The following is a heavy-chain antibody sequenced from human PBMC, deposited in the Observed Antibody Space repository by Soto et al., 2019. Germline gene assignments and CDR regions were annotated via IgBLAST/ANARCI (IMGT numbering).Heavy chain of an antibody. CDR3: ARGKGMIKFGGVIVISWFDR. V-gene: IGHV4-34*01. J-gene: IGHJ5*02. Sequence: XAILALTFAFCGAHFRGYDWSWIRQPPGKGLEWIGEINHSGSTNYNPSLKSRVTISVDTSKNQFSLKLSSVTAADTAVYYCARGKGMIKFGGVIVISWFDRWGQGPLVTVPS. D-gene: IGHD3-16*02. CDR1: GAHFRGYD. CDR2: INHSGST.